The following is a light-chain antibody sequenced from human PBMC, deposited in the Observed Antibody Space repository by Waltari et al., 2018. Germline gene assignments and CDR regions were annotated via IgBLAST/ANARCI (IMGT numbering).Light chain of an antibody. CDR1: NSNIGSDI. J-gene: IGLJ3*02. CDR2: ENN. V-gene: IGLV1-44*01. Sequence: SVVTQPPSASGTPGQRVTLSCSGSNSNIGSDIVNWYQQFPGSAPKLLIYENNQRPSGVPGRFSASRSGTAASLVISGLQSEDEADYYCATWDASLDTWVVGGGTKVTFL. CDR3: ATWDASLDTWV.